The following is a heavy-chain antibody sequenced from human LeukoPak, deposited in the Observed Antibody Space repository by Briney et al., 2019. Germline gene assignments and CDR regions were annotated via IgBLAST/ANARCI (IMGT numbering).Heavy chain of an antibody. CDR2: ISYDGSNK. D-gene: IGHD2-15*01. J-gene: IGHJ4*02. CDR3: ARAIRRYCSGGSCDNFDY. V-gene: IGHV3-30-3*01. CDR1: GFTFSSYA. Sequence: PGGSLRLSCAASGFTFSSYAMHWVRQAPGKGLEWVAVISYDGSNKYYADSVKGRFTISRDNSKNTLYLQMNSLRAEDTAVYYCARAIRRYCSGGSCDNFDYWGQGTLVTDSS.